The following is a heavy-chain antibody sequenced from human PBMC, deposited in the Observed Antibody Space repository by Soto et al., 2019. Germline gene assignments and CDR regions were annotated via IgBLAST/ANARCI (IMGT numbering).Heavy chain of an antibody. D-gene: IGHD1-26*01. CDR1: GYTFTSYY. CDR2: INPSGGST. Sequence: QVQLVQSGAEVKKPGASVKVSCKASGYTFTSYYMHWVRQAPGQGLEWMGIINPSGGSTSYAQKFGGRVTMTREPCTRTVYMEQRSLRSEDTAVYYCARATFGGSQALFDYWGQGTLVTVSS. J-gene: IGHJ4*02. CDR3: ARATFGGSQALFDY. V-gene: IGHV1-46*01.